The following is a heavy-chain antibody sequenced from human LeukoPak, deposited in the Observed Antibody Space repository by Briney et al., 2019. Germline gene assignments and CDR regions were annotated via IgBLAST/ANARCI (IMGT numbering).Heavy chain of an antibody. CDR3: ARGDTRHESGYYGMDV. D-gene: IGHD5-18*01. V-gene: IGHV1-69*13. CDR1: GGTFSSYA. CDR2: IIPIFGTE. J-gene: IGHJ6*02. Sequence: GASVKVSCKASGGTFSSYAISWVRQAPGQGLEWMGGIIPIFGTENYAQKFQGRVTITADESTSTAYMELSSLRSEDTAVYYCARGDTRHESGYYGMDVWGQGTTVTVSS.